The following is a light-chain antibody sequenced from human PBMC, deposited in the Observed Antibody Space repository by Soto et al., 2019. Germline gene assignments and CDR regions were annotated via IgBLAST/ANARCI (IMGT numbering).Light chain of an antibody. CDR2: AAS. J-gene: IGKJ1*01. CDR3: QHYYNYPWT. CDR1: QDIHNY. V-gene: IGKV1-8*01. Sequence: AVLLTQSPSSFSASTGDRATITCRASQDIHNYLAWYQQVPGKAPKLLLYAASILQTGVPSRFSGSGSGTDFTLTIDGLQSEDFATYFYQHYYNYPWTFGQGTTVK.